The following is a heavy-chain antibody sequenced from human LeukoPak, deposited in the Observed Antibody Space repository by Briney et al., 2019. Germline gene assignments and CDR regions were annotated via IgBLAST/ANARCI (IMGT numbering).Heavy chain of an antibody. CDR2: IYYSGST. D-gene: IGHD3-3*01. V-gene: IGHV4-59*12. CDR1: GGSISSYY. CDR3: ARGRDYDFWSATAAAFDI. J-gene: IGHJ3*02. Sequence: SETLSLTCTVSGGSISSYYWSWIRQPPGKGLEWIGYIYYSGSTNYNPSLKSRVTISVDTSKNQFSLKLSSVTAADTAVYYCARGRDYDFWSATAAAFDIWGQGTMVTVSS.